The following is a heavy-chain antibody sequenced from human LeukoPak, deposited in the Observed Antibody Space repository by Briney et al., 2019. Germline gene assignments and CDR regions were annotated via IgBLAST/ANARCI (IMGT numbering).Heavy chain of an antibody. J-gene: IGHJ4*02. Sequence: GGSLRLSCAATGFTFRSHAMNWVRQAPGKGLEWVSGIGGSGGRTYYADSVKGRFTISRDNSKNTLYLQVNSLRAEDTAVYYCARDAVITSQNIVFRYFDYWGQGTLVTVSS. CDR2: IGGSGGRT. D-gene: IGHD4-23*01. CDR3: ARDAVITSQNIVFRYFDY. V-gene: IGHV3-23*01. CDR1: GFTFRSHA.